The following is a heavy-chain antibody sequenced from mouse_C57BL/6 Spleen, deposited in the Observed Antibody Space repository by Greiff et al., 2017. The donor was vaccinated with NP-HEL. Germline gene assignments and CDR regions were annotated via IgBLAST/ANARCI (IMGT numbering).Heavy chain of an antibody. D-gene: IGHD1-1*01. Sequence: QVQLQQPGAELVMPGASVKLSCKASGYTFTSYWMHWVKQRPGQGLEWIGEIDPSDSYTNYNQKFKGKSTLTVDKSSSTAYMQLSSLTSEDSAVYYCARHYHGSSAWFAYWGQGTLVTVSA. CDR2: IDPSDSYT. CDR1: GYTFTSYW. CDR3: ARHYHGSSAWFAY. V-gene: IGHV1-69*01. J-gene: IGHJ3*01.